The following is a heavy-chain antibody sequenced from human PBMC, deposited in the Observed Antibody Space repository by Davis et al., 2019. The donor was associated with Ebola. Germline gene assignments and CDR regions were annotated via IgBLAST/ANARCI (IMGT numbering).Heavy chain of an antibody. Sequence: GGSLRLSCAASGFTFSSYAMSWVRQAPGKGLEWVSAISGSGGSTYYADSVKGRFTISRDNSKNTLYLQMNSLRAEDTAVYYCAKERSSGWYPNYFDYWGQGTLVTVAS. CDR3: AKERSSGWYPNYFDY. CDR2: ISGSGGST. CDR1: GFTFSSYA. D-gene: IGHD6-19*01. V-gene: IGHV3-23*01. J-gene: IGHJ4*02.